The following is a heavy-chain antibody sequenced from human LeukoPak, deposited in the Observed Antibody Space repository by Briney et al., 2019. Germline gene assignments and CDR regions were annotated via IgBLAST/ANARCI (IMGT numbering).Heavy chain of an antibody. V-gene: IGHV4-39*01. D-gene: IGHD5-24*01. Sequence: SETLSFTCTVSGGSITSGSYHWGWIRQSPGKGLEWIGNTYYTGSAYYRPSLQSRVSISVDTSKKEFSLKLTSVTAADTAVYYCARVRDGYAYSFHYWGQGTLVTVSS. CDR2: TYYTGSA. CDR3: ARVRDGYAYSFHY. J-gene: IGHJ4*02. CDR1: GGSITSGSYH.